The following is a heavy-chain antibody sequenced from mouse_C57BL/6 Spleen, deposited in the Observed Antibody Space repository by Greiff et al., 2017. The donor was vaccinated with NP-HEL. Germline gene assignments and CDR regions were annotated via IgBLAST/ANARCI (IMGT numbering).Heavy chain of an antibody. V-gene: IGHV1-64*01. CDR1: GYTFTSYW. J-gene: IGHJ2*01. Sequence: VQLQQPGAELVKPGTSVKLSCKASGYTFTSYWMHWVKQRPGQGLEWIGMIHPNSGSTNYNEKFKSKATLTVDKSSSTAYMQLSSLTSEDSAVYYCAREGHYYSSSYEGYWGQGTTLTVSS. CDR2: IHPNSGST. D-gene: IGHD1-1*01. CDR3: AREGHYYSSSYEGY.